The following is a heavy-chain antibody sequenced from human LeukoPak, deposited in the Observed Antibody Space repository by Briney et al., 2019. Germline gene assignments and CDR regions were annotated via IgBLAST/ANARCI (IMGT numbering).Heavy chain of an antibody. CDR3: ARDGVGATLDY. Sequence: GGSLRLSCAASGFTFSSYAMSWVRQAPGKGLEWVSAISGSGGSTSYADSVKGRFTISRDNAKNTLYLQMNSLSGEDTAVYFCARDGVGATLDYWGQGTLVTVSS. CDR1: GFTFSSYA. CDR2: ISGSGGST. J-gene: IGHJ4*02. V-gene: IGHV3-23*01. D-gene: IGHD1-26*01.